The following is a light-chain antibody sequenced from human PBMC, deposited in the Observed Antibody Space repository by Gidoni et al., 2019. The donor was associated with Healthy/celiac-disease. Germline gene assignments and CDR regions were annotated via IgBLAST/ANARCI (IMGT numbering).Light chain of an antibody. Sequence: DIELTQSPSSLSASVGDSVTITCQASQDKSNYLNWYQQTPGKAPQLLIYDASNLETGVPSRFSGSGSGTYFTFTISLLQPDVIATYYRQHYDNLPRTFGGGTKVEIK. CDR3: QHYDNLPRT. CDR2: DAS. J-gene: IGKJ4*01. CDR1: QDKSNY. V-gene: IGKV1-33*01.